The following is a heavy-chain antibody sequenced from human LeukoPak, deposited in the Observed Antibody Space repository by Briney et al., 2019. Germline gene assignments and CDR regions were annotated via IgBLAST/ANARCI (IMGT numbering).Heavy chain of an antibody. Sequence: PSETLSLTCTVSGGSINRSAYYWGWIRQPPGRGLEWIGSIFYSGSTYYNPSLRSRVTISVDTSKNQSSLNLSSVTASDTAVYYSARQGGAGTHWGQGTLVTVSS. CDR1: GGSINRSAYY. CDR3: ARQGGAGTH. V-gene: IGHV4-39*01. J-gene: IGHJ4*02. D-gene: IGHD4/OR15-4a*01. CDR2: IFYSGST.